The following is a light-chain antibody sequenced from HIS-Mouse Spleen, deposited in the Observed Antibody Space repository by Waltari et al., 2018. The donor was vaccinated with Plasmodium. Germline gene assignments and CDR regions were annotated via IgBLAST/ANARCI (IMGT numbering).Light chain of an antibody. J-gene: IGKJ3*01. CDR2: GAS. V-gene: IGKV3-15*01. CDR1: QSVSSN. CDR3: QQYNNWPFT. Sequence: EIVMTQSPATLSVSPGERATLSCRASQSVSSNLAWYQQKPGQAPRLLIYGASTRATGIPARCSGSGPGTEFTLTISSLQSEDFAVYYCQQYNNWPFTFGPGTKVDIK.